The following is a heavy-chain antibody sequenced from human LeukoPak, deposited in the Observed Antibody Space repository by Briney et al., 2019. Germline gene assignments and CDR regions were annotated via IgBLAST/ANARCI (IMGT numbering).Heavy chain of an antibody. CDR2: INRDGSQK. D-gene: IGHD3-3*01. J-gene: IGHJ6*03. Sequence: GGSLRLSCAASGCSLSAYWMTWVRQAPGKGLEWVANINRDGSQKNHVDSVKGRFTISRDNAENSLFLQMNSLRAEDTAVYYCARGEVIFGVVTPLYYMDVWGKGTTVTVSS. CDR3: ARGEVIFGVVTPLYYMDV. V-gene: IGHV3-7*01. CDR1: GCSLSAYW.